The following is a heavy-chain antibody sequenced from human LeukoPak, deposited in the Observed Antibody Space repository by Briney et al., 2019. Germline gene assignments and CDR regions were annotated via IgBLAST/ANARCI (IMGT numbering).Heavy chain of an antibody. CDR2: ISSSSSTI. Sequence: GGSLRLSCTASGFSFIDFAMHWVRQAPGKGLEWVSYISSSSSTIYYADSVKGRFTISRDNAKNSLYLQMNSLRAEDTAVYYCAREDHDFWSGYHYMDVWGKGTTVTVPS. CDR1: GFSFIDFA. CDR3: AREDHDFWSGYHYMDV. J-gene: IGHJ6*03. V-gene: IGHV3-48*04. D-gene: IGHD3-3*01.